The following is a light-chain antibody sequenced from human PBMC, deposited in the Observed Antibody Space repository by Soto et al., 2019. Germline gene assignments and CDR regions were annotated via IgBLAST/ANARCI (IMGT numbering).Light chain of an antibody. CDR2: EVN. CDR3: SSYAGRNNLI. Sequence: QSALTQPPSASGSPGQSVTVSCTGTSSDIGDYNFVSWYQQHPGKAPKLIIYEVNKRPSEVPDRFSGSKSGNTASLTVSGLQTEDEADYYCSSYAGRNNLIFGGGTKLTVL. J-gene: IGLJ2*01. CDR1: SSDIGDYNF. V-gene: IGLV2-8*01.